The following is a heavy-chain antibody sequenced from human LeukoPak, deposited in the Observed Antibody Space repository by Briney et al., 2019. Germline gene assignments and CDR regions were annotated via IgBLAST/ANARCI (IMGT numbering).Heavy chain of an antibody. V-gene: IGHV4-31*03. Sequence: ASETLSLTCTVSGGSISSGGYYWSWIRQHPGKGLEWIGYIYYSGSTYYNPSLKSRVTISVDTSKNQFSLKLSSVTAADTAVYYCARGQDYDFDYWGQGTLVTVSS. J-gene: IGHJ4*02. D-gene: IGHD4-17*01. CDR2: IYYSGST. CDR1: GGSISSGGYY. CDR3: ARGQDYDFDY.